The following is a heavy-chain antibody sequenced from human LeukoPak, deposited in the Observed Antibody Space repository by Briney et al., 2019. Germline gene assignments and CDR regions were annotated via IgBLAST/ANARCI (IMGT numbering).Heavy chain of an antibody. Sequence: ASETLSLTCTVSGGSISNYYWSWIRQPPGKGLEWIGYIYYTGSTNYNPSLRSRVTISVDTSKNQFSLKLSSVTAADTAVYYCARSHGSGSYYNLNDYWGQGTLVTVSS. CDR1: GGSISNYY. CDR3: ARSHGSGSYYNLNDY. V-gene: IGHV4-59*01. CDR2: IYYTGST. J-gene: IGHJ4*02. D-gene: IGHD3-10*01.